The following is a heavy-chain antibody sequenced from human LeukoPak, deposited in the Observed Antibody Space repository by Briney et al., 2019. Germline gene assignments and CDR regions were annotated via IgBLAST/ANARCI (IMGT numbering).Heavy chain of an antibody. J-gene: IGHJ4*02. CDR1: GFTFSSYA. CDR3: AKASSSWYWKVDY. Sequence: PGGSLSLSCAASGFTFSSYAMSWVRQAPGKGLEWVSGISGSGGSTYYADSVQGRFTISRDNSKNMLYLQMNSLRAEDTAVYYCAKASSSWYWKVDYWGQGTLVTVSS. D-gene: IGHD6-13*01. V-gene: IGHV3-23*01. CDR2: ISGSGGST.